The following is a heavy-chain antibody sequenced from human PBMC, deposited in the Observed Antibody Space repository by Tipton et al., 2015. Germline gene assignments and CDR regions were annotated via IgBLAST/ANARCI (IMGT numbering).Heavy chain of an antibody. CDR1: GGSLISSTHY. CDR2: IYYSENT. Sequence: TLSLTCTVSGGSLISSTHYWGWIRQPPGKGLEWIGYIYYSENTNYNPSLKSRVTISVDTSKNQFSLRLSSVTAADTAVYYCARGVTLKFYFTSGSRSTSYFDYWGQGTLVTVSS. V-gene: IGHV4-61*01. CDR3: ARGVTLKFYFTSGSRSTSYFDY. J-gene: IGHJ4*02. D-gene: IGHD3-10*01.